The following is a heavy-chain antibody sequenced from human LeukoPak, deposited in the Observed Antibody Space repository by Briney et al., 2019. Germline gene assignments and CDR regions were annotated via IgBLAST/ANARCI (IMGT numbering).Heavy chain of an antibody. CDR1: GFTFSSYS. V-gene: IGHV3-21*01. J-gene: IGHJ6*03. CDR2: ISSSSSYI. Sequence: GGSLRLPCAASGFTFSSYSMNWVRQAPGKGLEWVSSISSSSSYIYYADSVKGRFTISRDNAKNSLYLQMNSLRAEDTAVYYCARGCLYCSTYYYYMDVWGKGTTVTVSS. CDR3: ARGCLYCSTYYYYMDV. D-gene: IGHD2-2*01.